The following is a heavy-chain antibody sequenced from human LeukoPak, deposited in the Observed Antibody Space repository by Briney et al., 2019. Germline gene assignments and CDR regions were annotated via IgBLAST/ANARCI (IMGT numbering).Heavy chain of an antibody. V-gene: IGHV3-48*03. CDR3: ARIGVVRGVILYYYMDV. CDR2: ISSSGSTI. D-gene: IGHD3-10*01. J-gene: IGHJ6*03. CDR1: GFTFSSYE. Sequence: PTGGSLRLSCAASGFTFSSYEMNWVRQAPGKGLEWVSYISSSGSTIYYADSVKGRFTISRDNAKNSLYLRMNSLRAEDTAVYYCARIGVVRGVILYYYMDVWGKGTTVTISS.